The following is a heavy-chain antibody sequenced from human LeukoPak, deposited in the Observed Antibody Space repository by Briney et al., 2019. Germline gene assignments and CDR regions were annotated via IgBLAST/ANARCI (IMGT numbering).Heavy chain of an antibody. CDR2: IYYSGST. V-gene: IGHV4-59*08. CDR3: ARVTSRLGVCDY. Sequence: SETLSLTCTVSGGSISSYYWSWIRQPPGKGLEWIGYIYYSGSTNYNPSLKSRVTISVDTSKNQFSLKLRSVTAADTAVYYCARVTSRLGVCDYWGQGTLVTVSS. CDR1: GGSISSYY. D-gene: IGHD2-8*01. J-gene: IGHJ4*02.